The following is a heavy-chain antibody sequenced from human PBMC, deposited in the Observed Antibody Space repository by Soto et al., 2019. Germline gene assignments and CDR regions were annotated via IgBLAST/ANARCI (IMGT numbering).Heavy chain of an antibody. J-gene: IGHJ6*02. D-gene: IGHD6-13*01. CDR1: GFTFRNYD. CDR2: ISFDGIKK. Sequence: SGGSLRLSCAASGFTFRNYDMHWVRQAPGKGLEWMGVISFDGIKKYYADSVKGRFTISRDSSKNKLYLQMNSLRPEDTAVYYCAKPIVAAGYYGMDVWGQGTTVTVYS. V-gene: IGHV3-30*18. CDR3: AKPIVAAGYYGMDV.